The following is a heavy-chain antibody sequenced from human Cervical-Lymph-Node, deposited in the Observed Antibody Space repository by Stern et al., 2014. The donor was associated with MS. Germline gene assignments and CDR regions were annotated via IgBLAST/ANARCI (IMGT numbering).Heavy chain of an antibody. CDR2: GNPNSGDT. J-gene: IGHJ4*02. D-gene: IGHD6-19*01. V-gene: IGHV1-8*01. CDR3: TRGLLTGWSPEGF. CDR1: GYSFTTYN. Sequence: VQLVESGAELKRPGASVKVSCKASGYSFTTYNISWVRQATGQGLEWMGWGNPNSGDTGYAQKFQGRVSMTRDTSINTAYMELSSLTFEDTAMYYCTRGLLTGWSPEGFWGQGTLVTVSS.